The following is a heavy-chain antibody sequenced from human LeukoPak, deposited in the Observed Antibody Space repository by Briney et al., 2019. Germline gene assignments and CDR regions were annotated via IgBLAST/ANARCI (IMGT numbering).Heavy chain of an antibody. D-gene: IGHD4-23*01. CDR3: ARGLVYGGNQGLFDF. CDR1: GGTFSGYY. J-gene: IGHJ4*02. V-gene: IGHV4-34*01. CDR2: INHSGTT. Sequence: SETLSLTCAVYGGTFSGYYWSWIRQPPGKGLEWIGGINHSGTTNYSPSLKSRLTISVDTSKNQFSLDLRSVTAADTAVYYCARGLVYGGNQGLFDFWGQRTQVTVSS.